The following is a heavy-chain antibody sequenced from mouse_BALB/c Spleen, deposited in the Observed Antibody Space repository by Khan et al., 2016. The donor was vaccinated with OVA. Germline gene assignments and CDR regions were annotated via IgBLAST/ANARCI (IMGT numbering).Heavy chain of an antibody. CDR3: ARPPYYSYALAY. CDR2: INTYTGDP. D-gene: IGHD2-10*01. CDR1: GYSFRNVG. Sequence: QIQLVQSGPELKKPGETVTISCKASGYSFRNVGMYWLKEAPGRGLVWMGWINTYTGDPTYAHAFKGRFSFSLETSASPSYLQFSTLTTEDTATXFCARPPYYSYALAYWGQGTSVTVSS. V-gene: IGHV9-3-1*01. J-gene: IGHJ4*01.